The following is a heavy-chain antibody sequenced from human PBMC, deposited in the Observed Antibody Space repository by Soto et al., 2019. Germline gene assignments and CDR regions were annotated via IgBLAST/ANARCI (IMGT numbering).Heavy chain of an antibody. J-gene: IGHJ6*02. CDR1: GGSISSGDYY. D-gene: IGHD3-10*01. CDR3: ARGALWFGELPIGAPRYYYYGMDV. CDR2: IYYSGST. Sequence: PSETLSLTCTVSGGSISSGDYYWSWIRQPPGKGLEWIGYIYYSGSTYYNPSLKSRVTISVDTSKNQFSLKLSSVTAADTAVYYCARGALWFGELPIGAPRYYYYGMDVWGQGTTVTVSS. V-gene: IGHV4-30-4*01.